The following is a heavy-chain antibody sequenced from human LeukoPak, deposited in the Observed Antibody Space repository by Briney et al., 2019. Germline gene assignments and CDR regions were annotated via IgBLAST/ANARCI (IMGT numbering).Heavy chain of an antibody. D-gene: IGHD6-6*01. V-gene: IGHV4-34*01. Sequence: MPSETLSLTCAVYGVSFSGYYWSWIRQPPGKGLEWIGEINHSGSTNYNPSLRSRVTISVDTSKNQFSLKLSSVTAADTAVYYCARGIAARQYYYYYMDVWGKGTTVTVSS. CDR1: GVSFSGYY. CDR3: ARGIAARQYYYYYMDV. CDR2: INHSGST. J-gene: IGHJ6*03.